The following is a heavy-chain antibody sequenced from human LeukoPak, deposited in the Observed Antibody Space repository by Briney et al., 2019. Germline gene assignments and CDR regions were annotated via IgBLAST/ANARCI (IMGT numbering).Heavy chain of an antibody. CDR1: GGSVSSGSYY. CDR3: ARGGRFMITFGGHWFDP. D-gene: IGHD3-16*01. V-gene: IGHV4-61*01. CDR2: IYYSGST. Sequence: SGTLSLTCTVSGGSVSSGSYYWSWIRQPPGKGLEWIGYIYYSGSTNYNPSLKSRVTISVDTSKNQLSLKLSSVTAADTAVYYCARGGRFMITFGGHWFDPWGQGTLVTVSS. J-gene: IGHJ5*02.